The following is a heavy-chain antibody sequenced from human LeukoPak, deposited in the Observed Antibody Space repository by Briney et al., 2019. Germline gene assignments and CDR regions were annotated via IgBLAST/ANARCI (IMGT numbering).Heavy chain of an antibody. CDR3: ARCSGYGMDV. V-gene: IGHV3-30-3*01. D-gene: IGHD3-10*02. CDR1: GFTFSSYA. J-gene: IGHJ6*02. CDR2: MSFDGTHI. Sequence: PGRSLTLSCAASGFTFSSYAMHWVSQAPGKGLEWVAVMSFDGTHIYYADSVKGRFTISRDNSKNTLYLQMNSLRDEDTAVYHCARCSGYGMDVWGQGTTVTVSS.